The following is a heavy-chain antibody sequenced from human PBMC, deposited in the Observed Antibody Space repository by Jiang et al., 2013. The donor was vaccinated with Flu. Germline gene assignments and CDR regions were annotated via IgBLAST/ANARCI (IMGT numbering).Heavy chain of an antibody. D-gene: IGHD3-3*01. CDR2: ISSDGTKR. CDR3: ARAVLRSLEWSWDFDY. V-gene: IGHV3-30-3*01. J-gene: IGHJ4*01. CDR1: GFSFNSYA. Sequence: VQLVESGGGVVQPGKSLRLSCAASGFSFNSYAVHWVRQFPGKGLEWVALISSDGTKRYHADSVNGRFTISRDNSKNKVYLQMNSLKVEDTAVYYCARAVLRSLEWSWDFDY.